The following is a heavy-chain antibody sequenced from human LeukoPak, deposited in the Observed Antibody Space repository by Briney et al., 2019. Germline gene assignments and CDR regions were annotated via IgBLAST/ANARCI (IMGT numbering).Heavy chain of an antibody. CDR3: AHKVETGGWFDP. D-gene: IGHD7-27*01. CDR1: GFSLSTSEVA. J-gene: IGHJ5*02. V-gene: IGHV2-5*02. Sequence: PTLVNPTQTLTLTCTFSGFSLSTSEVAVGWIRHPPGKALGWLALIYWDDDKRYSPSLKSRLTITKDTSKNQVVLTMTNLDPVDTATYYCAHKVETGGWFDPWGQGTLVTVSS. CDR2: IYWDDDK.